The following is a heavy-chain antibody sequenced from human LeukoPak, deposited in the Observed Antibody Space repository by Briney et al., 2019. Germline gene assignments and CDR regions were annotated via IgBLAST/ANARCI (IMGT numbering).Heavy chain of an antibody. J-gene: IGHJ4*02. Sequence: ASVKVSCKTSGYTFTSYDISWVRQTTGQGLEWMGWMNPNSGNTGYAQKFQGRVTMTRNPSISTAYMELSSLNSADTAVYYCARESGFYGSGSRYWGQGTLVTVSS. V-gene: IGHV1-8*01. CDR3: ARESGFYGSGSRY. D-gene: IGHD3-10*01. CDR1: GYTFTSYD. CDR2: MNPNSGNT.